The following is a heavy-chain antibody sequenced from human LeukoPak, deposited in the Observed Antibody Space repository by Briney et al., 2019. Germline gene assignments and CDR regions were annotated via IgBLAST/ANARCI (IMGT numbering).Heavy chain of an antibody. CDR3: AREEMYPDAFDI. D-gene: IGHD5-24*01. Sequence: SAISGSGGSTYYADSVKGRFTISRDNSKNTLYLQMNSLRAEDTAVYYCAREEMYPDAFDIWGQGTMVTVSS. CDR2: ISGSGGST. J-gene: IGHJ3*02. V-gene: IGHV3-23*01.